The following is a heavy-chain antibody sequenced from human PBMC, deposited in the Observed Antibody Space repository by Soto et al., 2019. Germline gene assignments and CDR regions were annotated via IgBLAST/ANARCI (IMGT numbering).Heavy chain of an antibody. CDR2: ISSYNGDT. Sequence: QVQLVQSGAEVKKPGASVQVSCKASGYTFTRYSINWVRQAPGQGLEWVGWISSYNGDTKYAQKFQGRVTLTTDTSTTTTYMDLRSLTSDDTDVYFCARGDSTGSPTGWFDPWGQGTLVTVSS. J-gene: IGHJ5*02. V-gene: IGHV1-18*04. D-gene: IGHD6-19*01. CDR3: ARGDSTGSPTGWFDP. CDR1: GYTFTRYS.